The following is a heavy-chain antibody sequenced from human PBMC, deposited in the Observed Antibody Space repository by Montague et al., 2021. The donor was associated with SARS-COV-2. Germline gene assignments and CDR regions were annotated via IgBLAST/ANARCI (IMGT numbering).Heavy chain of an antibody. CDR3: ASQEVDTAMDRNYYYYGMDV. J-gene: IGHJ6*02. CDR1: GGSISSYY. CDR2: IYYSGST. D-gene: IGHD5-18*01. V-gene: IGHV4-59*01. Sequence: SETLSLTCTVSGGSISSYYWSWIRQPPGKGLDWIGYIYYSGSTXXXPSXXXRGTISVDASKNQFSLKLSSVTAADTAVDYCASQEVDTAMDRNYYYYGMDVWGQGTTVTVSS.